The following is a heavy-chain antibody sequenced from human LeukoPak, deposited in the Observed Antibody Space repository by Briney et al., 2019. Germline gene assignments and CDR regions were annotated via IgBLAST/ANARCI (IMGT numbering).Heavy chain of an antibody. CDR2: VYSSGST. CDR3: AKDLRADY. Sequence: SETLSLTCTVSGGSISSYYWSWIRQPPGKRLEWIGYVYSSGSTNYNPSLKSRVTLSVDTSKNQFSLKLSSVTAADTAVYYCAKDLRADYWGQGTLVTVSS. V-gene: IGHV4-4*08. D-gene: IGHD3-16*01. CDR1: GGSISSYY. J-gene: IGHJ4*02.